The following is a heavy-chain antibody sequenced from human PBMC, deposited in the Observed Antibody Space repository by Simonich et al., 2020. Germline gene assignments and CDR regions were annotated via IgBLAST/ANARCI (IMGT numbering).Heavy chain of an antibody. Sequence: GGGVVQPGRSLRLSCAASGFTFSSYWMSWVRQAPGKGLEWVANIKQDGSEKYYVDSVKGRFTISRDNAKNSLYLQMNSLRAEDTAVYYCARDGLGTAYYYYMDVWGKGTTVTVSS. V-gene: IGHV3-7*01. CDR3: ARDGLGTAYYYYMDV. CDR2: IKQDGSEK. J-gene: IGHJ6*03. CDR1: GFTFSSYW. D-gene: IGHD7-27*01.